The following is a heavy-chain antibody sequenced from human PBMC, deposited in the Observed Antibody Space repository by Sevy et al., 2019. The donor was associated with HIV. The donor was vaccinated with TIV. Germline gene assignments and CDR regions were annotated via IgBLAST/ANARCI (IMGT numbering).Heavy chain of an antibody. J-gene: IGHJ5*02. V-gene: IGHV3-30-3*01. CDR2: ILYDGSNK. CDR1: GFTFSRHA. CDR3: PRSAVAGIEAWFDP. D-gene: IGHD6-19*01. Sequence: GGFLRLSCVGSGFTFSRHAMHWVRQAPGKGLEWVAVILYDGSNKYYADSVKGRFTISRDNSKNTLDLEMNSLRPEDTAVYYCPRSAVAGIEAWFDPWGLGTLVTVSS.